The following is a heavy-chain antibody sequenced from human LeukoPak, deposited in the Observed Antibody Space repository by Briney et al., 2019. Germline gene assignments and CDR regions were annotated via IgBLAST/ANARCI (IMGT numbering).Heavy chain of an antibody. V-gene: IGHV1-46*01. Sequence: ASVKVSCKASGYSFTSYYMHWVRQAPGQGLEWMGEINPRGGRTNYAQKFQGRVDMTRETSTSTVYMELSSLRSEDTAVYYCARANYSGSGSHYNPSFFDYWGQGTLVTVSS. D-gene: IGHD3-10*01. CDR1: GYSFTSYY. CDR3: ARANYSGSGSHYNPSFFDY. CDR2: INPRGGRT. J-gene: IGHJ4*02.